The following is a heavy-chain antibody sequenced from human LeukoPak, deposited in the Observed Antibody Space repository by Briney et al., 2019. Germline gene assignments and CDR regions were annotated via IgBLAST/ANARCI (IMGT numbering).Heavy chain of an antibody. Sequence: GGPLRLSCAASGFTFSSYWMSWVRQAPGKGLEWVANIKQDGSEKYYVDSVKGRFTISRDNAKNSLYLQMNSLRAEDTAVYYCARDFNGITIFGVVQKGGYYYYMDVWGKGTTVTVSS. CDR2: IKQDGSEK. D-gene: IGHD3-3*01. CDR1: GFTFSSYW. J-gene: IGHJ6*03. CDR3: ARDFNGITIFGVVQKGGYYYYMDV. V-gene: IGHV3-7*01.